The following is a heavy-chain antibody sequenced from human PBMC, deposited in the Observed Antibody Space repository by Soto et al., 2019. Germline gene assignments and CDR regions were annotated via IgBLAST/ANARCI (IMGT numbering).Heavy chain of an antibody. V-gene: IGHV1-8*01. CDR1: GYTFTSCD. CDR2: MNPNSGNT. D-gene: IGHD6-19*01. CDR3: VRGRESSGSFY. Sequence: QVQLVQSGAEVKKPGASVKVSFKACGYTFTSCDINWVRQATGQGLEWMGWMNPNSGNTGYAQKFQGRVTMTRNTSISTAYMELSSLRSEDTAVSYCVRGRESSGSFYWGQGTLVTFSS. J-gene: IGHJ4*02.